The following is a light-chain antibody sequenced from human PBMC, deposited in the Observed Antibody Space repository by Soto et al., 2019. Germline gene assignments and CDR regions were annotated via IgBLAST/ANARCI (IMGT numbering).Light chain of an antibody. V-gene: IGLV2-8*01. J-gene: IGLJ1*01. CDR1: SSDVGGYNY. Sequence: QSALTQPPSASGSPGQSVTISCIGTSSDVGGYNYVSWYQQHPGKAPKLMIYEVSKRPSGVPDRFSGSKSGNTASLTVSGLQAEDEADYYCSSYAGSNNPPYVFGTGTKLTVL. CDR3: SSYAGSNNPPYV. CDR2: EVS.